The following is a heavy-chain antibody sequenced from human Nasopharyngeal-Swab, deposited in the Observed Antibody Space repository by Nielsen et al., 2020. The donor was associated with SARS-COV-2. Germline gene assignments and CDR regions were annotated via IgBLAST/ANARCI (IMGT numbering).Heavy chain of an antibody. D-gene: IGHD3-10*01. CDR2: IRYGGSNK. CDR1: GFTFSSYG. J-gene: IGHJ4*02. CDR3: AKDSGLLWFGISDY. V-gene: IGHV3-30*02. Sequence: GGSLRLSCAASGFTFSSYGMHWVRQAPGKGLEWVAFIRYGGSNKYYADSVKGRFTISRDNSKNTLYLQMNSLRAEDTAVYYCAKDSGLLWFGISDYWGQGTLVTVSS.